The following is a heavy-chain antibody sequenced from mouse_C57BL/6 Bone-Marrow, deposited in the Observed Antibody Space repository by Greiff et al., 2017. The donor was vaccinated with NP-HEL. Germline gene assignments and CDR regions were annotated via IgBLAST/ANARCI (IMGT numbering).Heavy chain of an antibody. CDR3: ARGGSSGYYAMDY. CDR2: IYPGDGDT. J-gene: IGHJ4*01. V-gene: IGHV1-82*01. Sequence: QVQLQQSGPELVKPGASVKISCKASGYAFSSSWMNWVKQRPGKGLEWLGRIYPGDGDTNYNGKFKGKATLTADKSSSTAYMQLSSLTSEDSAVYFCARGGSSGYYAMDYWGQGTSVTVSS. D-gene: IGHD3-2*02. CDR1: GYAFSSSW.